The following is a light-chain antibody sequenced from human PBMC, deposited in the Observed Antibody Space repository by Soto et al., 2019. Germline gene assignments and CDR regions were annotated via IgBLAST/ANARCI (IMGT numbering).Light chain of an antibody. CDR3: TSYTSTSPLYV. J-gene: IGLJ1*01. CDR2: DVS. CDR1: SSDIGRYNF. V-gene: IGLV2-14*01. Sequence: QSALTQPASVSGSAGQSISISCTGTSSDIGRYNFVSWYQQRPGQAPKLLIFDVSHRPSGISDRFSGSKSGYTASLTISGLQAEDVFNYYRTSYTSTSPLYVFGTG.